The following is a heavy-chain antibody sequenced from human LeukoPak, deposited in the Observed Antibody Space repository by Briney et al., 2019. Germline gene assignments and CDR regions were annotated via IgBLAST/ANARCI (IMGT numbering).Heavy chain of an antibody. CDR2: ISASGGST. V-gene: IGHV3-23*01. J-gene: IGHJ6*02. Sequence: GGSLRLSCAASGFAFSNYAMSWVRQAPGKGLEWVSAISASGGSTYYADFVKGRFTISRDNSKSTVFLQMNSLRVEDTAVYYCAKDKTSSWVIYGMDVWGQGTTVTVSS. D-gene: IGHD6-13*01. CDR3: AKDKTSSWVIYGMDV. CDR1: GFAFSNYA.